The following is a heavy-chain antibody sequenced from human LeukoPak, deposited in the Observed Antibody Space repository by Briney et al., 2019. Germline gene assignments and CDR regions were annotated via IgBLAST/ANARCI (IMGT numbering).Heavy chain of an antibody. CDR3: ARLGSVGSNPGGNGY. CDR1: GGSFSGYY. Sequence: PSETLSLTCAVYGGSFSGYYWSWIRQPPGKGLEWIGEINHSGSTNYNPSLKSRVTISVDTSKNQFSLKLSSVTAADTAVYYCARLGSVGSNPGGNGYWGQGTLVTVSS. V-gene: IGHV4-34*01. J-gene: IGHJ4*02. D-gene: IGHD4-11*01. CDR2: INHSGST.